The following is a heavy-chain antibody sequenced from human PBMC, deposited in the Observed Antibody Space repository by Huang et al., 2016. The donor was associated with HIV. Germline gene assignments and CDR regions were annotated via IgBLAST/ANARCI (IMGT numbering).Heavy chain of an antibody. V-gene: IGHV4-34*02. D-gene: IGHD3-16*01. CDR2: IKPGGPS. CDR3: ARLQTPSYYDTWSISPVEEDFFYFNLDL. CDR1: GASFSTYF. J-gene: IGHJ6*02. Sequence: QVRLEQWGEGSLKPSETLSLTCAVYGASFSTYFWSWVRQSPAKRLQWIGVIKPGGPSNYNPACNGRVVMSVDTPKNQVSLTLRAMSAADAYRYCCARLQTPSYYDTWSISPVEEDFFYFNLDLWGRGTPVTVS.